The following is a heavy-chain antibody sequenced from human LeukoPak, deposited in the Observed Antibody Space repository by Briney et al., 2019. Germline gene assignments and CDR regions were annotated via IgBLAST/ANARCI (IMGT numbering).Heavy chain of an antibody. CDR1: GGSISSSSYY. Sequence: TSETLSLTCTVSGGSISSSSYYWGWIRQPPGKGVEWIGSIYYSGSTYYNPSLKSRVTISVDTSKNQFSLKLSSVTAADTAVYYCARVLWLPGTNWFDPRGQGTLVTVSS. CDR3: ARVLWLPGTNWFDP. J-gene: IGHJ5*02. CDR2: IYYSGST. D-gene: IGHD3-9*01. V-gene: IGHV4-39*07.